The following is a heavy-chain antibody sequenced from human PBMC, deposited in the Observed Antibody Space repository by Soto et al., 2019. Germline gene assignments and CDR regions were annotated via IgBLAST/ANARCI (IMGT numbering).Heavy chain of an antibody. CDR2: IYYSGST. V-gene: IGHV4-39*01. CDR3: ATNYAYYYYYGMDV. D-gene: IGHD4-4*01. J-gene: IGHJ6*02. CDR1: GGSISSSNYY. Sequence: SETLSLTCTVSGGSISSSNYYSGWIRQPPGKGLEWIGSIYYSGSTYYNPSLKSRVTISVDTSKNQFSLKLSSVTAADTAVYYCATNYAYYYYYGMDVWGQGTTVTVSS.